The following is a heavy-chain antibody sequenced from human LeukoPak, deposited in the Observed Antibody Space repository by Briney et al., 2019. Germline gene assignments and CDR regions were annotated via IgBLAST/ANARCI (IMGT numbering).Heavy chain of an antibody. Sequence: GGSLRLSCAASGSIFSNYAMSWVREAPGKGLEWVSAITGSGDTTYYADSVKGRFTISRDNSKNTLYVEMNTLRAEDTAVYYCAKWGDYDILTGYYVSDFWGQGTLVTVSS. CDR1: GSIFSNYA. V-gene: IGHV3-23*01. D-gene: IGHD3-9*01. CDR2: ITGSGDTT. J-gene: IGHJ4*02. CDR3: AKWGDYDILTGYYVSDF.